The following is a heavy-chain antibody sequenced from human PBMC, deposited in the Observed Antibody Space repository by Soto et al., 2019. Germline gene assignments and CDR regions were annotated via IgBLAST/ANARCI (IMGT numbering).Heavy chain of an antibody. CDR3: ARDLAVGLVDY. J-gene: IGHJ4*02. CDR2: ISAYNGNT. Sequence: ASVKVSCKTSGYTFSSYGISWVRQAPGQGLEWMGWISAYNGNTNYAQKLQGRVTMTTDTSTSTAYMELRSLRSDDTAVYYCARDLAVGLVDYWGQGTLVTVSS. D-gene: IGHD6-19*01. CDR1: GYTFSSYG. V-gene: IGHV1-18*01.